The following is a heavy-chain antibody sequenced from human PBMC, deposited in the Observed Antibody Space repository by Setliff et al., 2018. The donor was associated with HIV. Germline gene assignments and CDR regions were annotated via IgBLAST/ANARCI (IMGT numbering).Heavy chain of an antibody. V-gene: IGHV1-69*10. D-gene: IGHD3-22*01. CDR2: IIPILVVA. CDR3: ASAYYYDSSDGHGAFDY. J-gene: IGHJ4*02. CDR1: GGTFSSYA. Sequence: GASVKVSCKASGGTFSSYAIIWVRQAPGQGLEWMGGIIPILVVANFAQKFQGRVTITADKSTSTAYMELSSLRSEDTALYYCASAYYYDSSDGHGAFDYWGQGTLVTVSS.